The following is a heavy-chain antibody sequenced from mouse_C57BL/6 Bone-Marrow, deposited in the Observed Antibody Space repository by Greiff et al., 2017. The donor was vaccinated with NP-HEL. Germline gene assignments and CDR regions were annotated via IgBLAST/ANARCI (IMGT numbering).Heavy chain of an antibody. CDR2: ISSGSSTI. D-gene: IGHD1-1*01. CDR3: ARRGNTTVPRYFDV. Sequence: EVQRVESGGGLVKPGGSLKLSCAASGFTFSDYGMHWVRQAPEKGLEWVAYISSGSSTIYYADTVKGRFTISRDNAKNTLCLQMTSLRSEDTAMYYCARRGNTTVPRYFDVWGTGTTVTVSS. CDR1: GFTFSDYG. V-gene: IGHV5-17*01. J-gene: IGHJ1*03.